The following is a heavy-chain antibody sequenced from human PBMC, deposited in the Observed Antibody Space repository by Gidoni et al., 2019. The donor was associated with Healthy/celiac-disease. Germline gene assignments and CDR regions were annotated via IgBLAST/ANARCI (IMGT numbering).Heavy chain of an antibody. D-gene: IGHD3-16*02. CDR1: GFTFGDYA. CDR3: TRAANYVWGSYRHNVGDAFDI. Sequence: EVQLVESGGGLVKPGRSLRFSCTASGFTFGDYAMSWVRQAPGKGLVWVGFIRSKAYGGTTEYAASVKGRFTISRDDSKSIAYLQMNSLKTEDTAVYYCTRAANYVWGSYRHNVGDAFDIWGQGTMVTVSS. V-gene: IGHV3-49*04. J-gene: IGHJ3*02. CDR2: IRSKAYGGTT.